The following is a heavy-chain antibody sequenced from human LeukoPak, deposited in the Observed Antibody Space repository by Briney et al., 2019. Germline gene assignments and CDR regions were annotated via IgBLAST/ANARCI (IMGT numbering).Heavy chain of an antibody. Sequence: GGSLRLSCAASGFTVSNKYMSWVRPAPGKGQEWVSVIYSGGSTYYADSVKGRFTISRDNSKNTLYLQMNSLRAEDTAVYYCARQNDYIHDYWGQGTLVTVSS. V-gene: IGHV3-53*01. CDR2: IYSGGST. CDR1: GFTVSNKY. D-gene: IGHD4-11*01. J-gene: IGHJ4*02. CDR3: ARQNDYIHDY.